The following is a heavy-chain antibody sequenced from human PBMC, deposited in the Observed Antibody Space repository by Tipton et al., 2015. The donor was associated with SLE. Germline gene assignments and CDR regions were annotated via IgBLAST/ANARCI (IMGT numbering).Heavy chain of an antibody. CDR3: ARAGSSPHFDY. J-gene: IGHJ4*02. CDR2: IYHSGST. Sequence: TLSLTCAVYGGSFSGYYWSWIRQPPGKGLEWIGSIYHSGSTYYNPSLKSRVTISVDTSKNQFSLKLSSVTAADTAVYYCARAGSSPHFDYWGQGTLVTVSS. V-gene: IGHV4-34*01. D-gene: IGHD1-26*01. CDR1: GGSFSGYY.